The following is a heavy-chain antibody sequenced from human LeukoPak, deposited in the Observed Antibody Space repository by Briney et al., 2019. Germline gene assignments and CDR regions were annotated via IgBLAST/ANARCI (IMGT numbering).Heavy chain of an antibody. CDR3: AKRGACSSTSCYIYGMDV. CDR2: ISYGGSNK. V-gene: IGHV3-30*18. CDR1: GFTFSSYG. J-gene: IGHJ6*02. Sequence: GRSLRLSCAASGFTFSSYGMHWVRQAPGKGLEWVAVISYGGSNKYYADSVKGRFTISRDNSKNTLYLQMNSLRAEDTAVYYCAKRGACSSTSCYIYGMDVWGQGTTVTVSS. D-gene: IGHD2-2*02.